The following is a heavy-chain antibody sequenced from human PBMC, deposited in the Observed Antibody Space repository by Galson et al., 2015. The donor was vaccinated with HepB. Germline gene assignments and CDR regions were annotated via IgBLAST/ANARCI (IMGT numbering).Heavy chain of an antibody. D-gene: IGHD6-13*01. V-gene: IGHV3-30*04. Sequence: SLRLSCAASGFTFSSHGVSWVHQAPGKGLEWVTVISYDVNNKYYADSVKGRFTISRDNSKNTLYLQMNSLRAEDMAVYYCARVKGIASPLDYWGQGTLVTVSS. J-gene: IGHJ4*02. CDR3: ARVKGIASPLDY. CDR2: ISYDVNNK. CDR1: GFTFSSHG.